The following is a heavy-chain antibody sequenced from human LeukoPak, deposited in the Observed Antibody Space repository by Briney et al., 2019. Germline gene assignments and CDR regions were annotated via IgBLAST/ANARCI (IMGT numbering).Heavy chain of an antibody. CDR1: GYSFTSYW. Sequence: GESLKISCKGSGYSFTSYWIGWVCQMPGKGLEWMGIIYPGDSDTRYSPSFQGQVTISADKSISTAYLQWSSLKASDTAMYYCASAYSYGNDAFDIWGQGTMVTVSS. V-gene: IGHV5-51*01. CDR2: IYPGDSDT. D-gene: IGHD5-18*01. J-gene: IGHJ3*02. CDR3: ASAYSYGNDAFDI.